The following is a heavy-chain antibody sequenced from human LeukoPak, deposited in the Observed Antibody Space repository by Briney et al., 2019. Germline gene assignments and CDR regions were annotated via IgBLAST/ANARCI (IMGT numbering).Heavy chain of an antibody. V-gene: IGHV4-59*08. J-gene: IGHJ4*02. CDR2: IYYSGST. Sequence: SETLSLTCTVSGGSISSHYWSWIRQPPGKGLEWIGYIYYSGSTYYNPSLKSRVTISVDTSKNQFSLKLSSVTAADTAVYYCARQRDGYNTDYWGQGTLVTVSS. D-gene: IGHD5-12*01. CDR3: ARQRDGYNTDY. CDR1: GGSISSHY.